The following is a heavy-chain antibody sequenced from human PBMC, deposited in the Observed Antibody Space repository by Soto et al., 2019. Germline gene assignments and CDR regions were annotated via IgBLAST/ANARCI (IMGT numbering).Heavy chain of an antibody. D-gene: IGHD2-2*01. V-gene: IGHV3-23*01. J-gene: IGHJ6*02. CDR3: AKDREGCGTTKCYLYGMDV. Sequence: EVQLLESGGGLVQPGGSLRLSCAASGFNFRSYVMSWVRQAPGKGLEWVAGMSGSGGSTYYADSVKGRFTISRDNSKNTLYLEMNSLRAADTAVYYCAKDREGCGTTKCYLYGMDVWGQGTTGAVSS. CDR1: GFNFRSYV. CDR2: MSGSGGST.